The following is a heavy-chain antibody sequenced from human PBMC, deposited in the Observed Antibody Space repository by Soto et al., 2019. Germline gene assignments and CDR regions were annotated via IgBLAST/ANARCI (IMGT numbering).Heavy chain of an antibody. CDR1: GGSISPNY. D-gene: IGHD2-21*02. V-gene: IGHV4-59*01. Sequence: KTSETLSLTCTVSGGSISPNYWSWIRQTPGKGLEWIGYIYYTGSTNYNPSLKSRVSFSVDTSKNQFSLNLSSVTAADTAVYYCVRYSCTSDTCYYFDDWGQGTLVTVSS. J-gene: IGHJ4*02. CDR3: VRYSCTSDTCYYFDD. CDR2: IYYTGST.